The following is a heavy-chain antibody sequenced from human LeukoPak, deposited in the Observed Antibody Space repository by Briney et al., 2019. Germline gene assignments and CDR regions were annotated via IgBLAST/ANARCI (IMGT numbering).Heavy chain of an antibody. CDR2: INGDGSST. CDR1: GFTFSNYW. CDR3: ARAYYSDSSGYYYTAEYFQH. J-gene: IGHJ1*01. D-gene: IGHD3-22*01. Sequence: PGGSLRLSCAASGFTFSNYWMHWVRQAPGKGLVWVSRINGDGSSTNYADSVKGRFTISRDNAKNTVYLQMNSLRAEDTAVYYCARAYYSDSSGYYYTAEYFQHWGQGTLVTVSS. V-gene: IGHV3-74*01.